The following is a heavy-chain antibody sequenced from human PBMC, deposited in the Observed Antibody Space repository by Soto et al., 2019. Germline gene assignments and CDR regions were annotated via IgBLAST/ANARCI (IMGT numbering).Heavy chain of an antibody. J-gene: IGHJ4*02. CDR1: GFTFSSYW. CDR3: AGDFPIQLWLGNLDY. V-gene: IGHV3-7*01. CDR2: IKQDGSEK. D-gene: IGHD5-18*01. Sequence: GGSLRLSCAASGFTFSSYWMSWVRQAPGKGLEWVANIKQDGSEKYYVDSVKGRFTISRDNAKNSLYLQMNSLRAEDTAVYYCAGDFPIQLWLGNLDYWGQGTLVTVSS.